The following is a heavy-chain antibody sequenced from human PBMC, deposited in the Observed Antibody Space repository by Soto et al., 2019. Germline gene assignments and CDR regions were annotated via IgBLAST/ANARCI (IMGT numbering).Heavy chain of an antibody. V-gene: IGHV4-59*12. D-gene: IGHD2-2*01. CDR1: GGSISSYY. CDR3: DRVPDY. Sequence: PSETLSLTCTVSGGSISSYYWSWIRQPPGKGLEWIGYMYYSGSTNYNPSLKSRVTISIDRSKNQFSLKLSSVTAADTAVYYCDRVPDYWGQGILVTVSS. J-gene: IGHJ4*02. CDR2: MYYSGST.